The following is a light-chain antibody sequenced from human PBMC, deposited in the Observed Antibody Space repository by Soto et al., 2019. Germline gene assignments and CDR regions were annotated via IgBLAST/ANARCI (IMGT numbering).Light chain of an antibody. V-gene: IGLV2-14*01. CDR2: DVS. Sequence: QSVLTRPAYVSGSPGQSITISCTGTSSDVGGYNFVSWYQQHPGKAPKLMIYDVSDRPSGVSNRFSGSKSGNTASLTISGLQAEDEADYYCSSYPSSFYVFGTGTKVTVL. J-gene: IGLJ1*01. CDR1: SSDVGGYNF. CDR3: SSYPSSFYV.